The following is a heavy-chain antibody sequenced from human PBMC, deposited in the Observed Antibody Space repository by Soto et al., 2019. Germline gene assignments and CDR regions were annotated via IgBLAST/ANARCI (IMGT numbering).Heavy chain of an antibody. CDR2: VNPSGGHT. CDR3: ARGGPVVVVTAALDY. Sequence: QVQLMQSGAEVKKPGASVKVSCKASGDTFTNYYIHWVRQAPGQGLEWMGTVNPSGGHTTYAQHFLGRVTITGDKSTSTHSMERTRLTSDDTVVYCCARGGPVVVVTAALDYWGQGTLVTVSS. D-gene: IGHD2-21*02. V-gene: IGHV1-46*01. CDR1: GDTFTNYY. J-gene: IGHJ4*02.